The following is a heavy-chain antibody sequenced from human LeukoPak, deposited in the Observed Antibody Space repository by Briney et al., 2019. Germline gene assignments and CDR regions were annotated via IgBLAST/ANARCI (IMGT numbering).Heavy chain of an antibody. D-gene: IGHD4-17*01. CDR2: IIPIFGTA. CDR1: GGTFSSYA. J-gene: IGHJ4*02. Sequence: SVKVSCNASGGTFSSYAISWVRQAPGQGLEWMGRIIPIFGTANYAQKFQGRVTITTDESTSTAYMELSSLRSEDTAVYYCATHVGSTVSQNTDYWGQGTLVTVSS. CDR3: ATHVGSTVSQNTDY. V-gene: IGHV1-69*05.